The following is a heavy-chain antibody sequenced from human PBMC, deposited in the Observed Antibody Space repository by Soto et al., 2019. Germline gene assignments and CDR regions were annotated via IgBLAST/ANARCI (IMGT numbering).Heavy chain of an antibody. CDR2: IYYSGIT. V-gene: IGHV4-59*01. J-gene: IGHJ4*02. D-gene: IGHD2-8*02. CDR3: ARGGGVYYFDY. CDR1: GGSISSYY. Sequence: QVQLQESGPGLVKPSETLSLTCTVSGGSISSYYWSWIRQPPGKGLEWIGYIYYSGITDYNPSLKSRVTISVDTSKSQFSLKLSSVTAADTAVYYCARGGGVYYFDYWGQVTLVTVSS.